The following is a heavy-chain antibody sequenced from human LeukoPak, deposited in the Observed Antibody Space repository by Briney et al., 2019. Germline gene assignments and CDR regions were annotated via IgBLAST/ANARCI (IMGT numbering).Heavy chain of an antibody. CDR2: INTKGST. V-gene: IGHV4-4*07. Sequence: PSETPSLTCTVSGGSFTNYYWSWIRQPAGEGLEWIGHINTKGSTSSNPSLKSPVIMSVDTSKNQFSLKLTSVTGADTAVYYCARGRVDYVWGNYRYWDYWGQGILVTVSS. CDR3: ARGRVDYVWGNYRYWDY. CDR1: GGSFTNYY. D-gene: IGHD3-16*02. J-gene: IGHJ4*02.